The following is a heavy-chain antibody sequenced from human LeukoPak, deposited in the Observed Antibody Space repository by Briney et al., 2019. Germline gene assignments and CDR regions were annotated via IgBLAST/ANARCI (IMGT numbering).Heavy chain of an antibody. V-gene: IGHV3-15*04. J-gene: IGHJ4*02. CDR3: ITTTFYYRGKGY. Sequence: GGSLRLSCAASGFTFTNAWMSWVRQAPGKGLEWVGRIESQSDGGTIDYAAPVKGRFTISRDDSKNTLYVQMNSLKIEDTAVYYCITTTFYYRGKGYWGQGTLVTVSS. CDR1: GFTFTNAW. D-gene: IGHD2/OR15-2a*01. CDR2: IESQSDGGTI.